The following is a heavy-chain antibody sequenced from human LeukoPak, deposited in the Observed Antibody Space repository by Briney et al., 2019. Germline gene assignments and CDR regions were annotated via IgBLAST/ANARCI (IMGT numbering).Heavy chain of an antibody. CDR1: GGTFSSYA. V-gene: IGHV1-69*01. D-gene: IGHD4-11*01. CDR2: IIPIFGTA. J-gene: IGHJ4*02. Sequence: GASVKVSCKASGGTFSSYAISWVRQAPGQGLEWMGGIIPIFGTANYAQKFQGRVTITADESTSTAYMELSSLRSEDTAVYYCATDYTDYSLDYWGQGTLVTVSS. CDR3: ATDYTDYSLDY.